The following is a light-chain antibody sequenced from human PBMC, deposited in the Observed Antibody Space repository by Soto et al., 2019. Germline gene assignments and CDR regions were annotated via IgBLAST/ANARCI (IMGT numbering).Light chain of an antibody. CDR3: QQSGSLHT. V-gene: IGKV1-33*01. CDR2: DAS. Sequence: DIQMTQSPSSLSASVGDRVTITCQASPDINNYLNWYQQKSGQAPKLLIYDASKLDTGVPPRFSGSGSGTDFSFTISSLQPAEIATYYCQQSGSLHTCGGGTPVDIK. J-gene: IGKJ4*01. CDR1: PDINNY.